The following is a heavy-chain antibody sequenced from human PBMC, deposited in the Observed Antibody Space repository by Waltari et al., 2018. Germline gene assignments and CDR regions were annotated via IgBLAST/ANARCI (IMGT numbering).Heavy chain of an antibody. CDR2: INQDGSEK. V-gene: IGHV3-7*01. CDR3: ARGAGWLADH. J-gene: IGHJ5*02. CDR1: GFTFSGRW. D-gene: IGHD6-19*01. Sequence: EVQLVESGGGLLQPGGSLRLSCAASGFTFSGRWMSWVRQAPGKGPEWVAKINQDGSEKFYVDSVNGRFTISRDNAKSSLFLQMGGLRADDTAVYYCARGAGWLADHWGQGTVVTVSS.